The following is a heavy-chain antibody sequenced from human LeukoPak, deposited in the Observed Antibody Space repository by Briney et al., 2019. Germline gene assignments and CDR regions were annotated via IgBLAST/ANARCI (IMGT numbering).Heavy chain of an antibody. J-gene: IGHJ4*02. CDR3: ARTRFIAAAGTLVDY. D-gene: IGHD6-13*01. Sequence: SETLSLTCAVYGGSFSGYYWSWIRQPPGKGLEWIGEINHSGSTNYNPSLKSRVTISVDTSKNQFSLKLSSVTAADTAVYYCARTRFIAAAGTLVDYWGQGTLVTVSS. CDR2: INHSGST. CDR1: GGSFSGYY. V-gene: IGHV4-34*01.